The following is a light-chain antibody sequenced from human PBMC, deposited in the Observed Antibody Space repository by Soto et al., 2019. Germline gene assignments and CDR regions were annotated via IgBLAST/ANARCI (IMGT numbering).Light chain of an antibody. V-gene: IGKV3-15*01. J-gene: IGKJ4*01. CDR3: QQYNNGPPLT. Sequence: EIMMTQSPATLSVSPGERATLSCRASQSVSSNLAWYQQKPGQAPRLLIYSASTRATGIPAGFSGSGSGTEFTLTISSLQSEDFALYYCQQYNNGPPLTFGGGTKVEIK. CDR2: SAS. CDR1: QSVSSN.